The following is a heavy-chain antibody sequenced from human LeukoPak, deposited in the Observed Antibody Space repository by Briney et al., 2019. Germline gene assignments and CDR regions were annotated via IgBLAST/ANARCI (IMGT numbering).Heavy chain of an antibody. D-gene: IGHD3-10*01. V-gene: IGHV4-59*01. Sequence: SETLSLTCTVSGGSISSYYWSWIRQPPGKGLEWIAYIYYSGSTNYNPSLKSRVTISVDTSKNQFSLRLSSVTAADTAVYYCARRYGSGSSGTFDYWGQGTLVTVSS. CDR3: ARRYGSGSSGTFDY. CDR1: GGSISSYY. CDR2: IYYSGST. J-gene: IGHJ4*02.